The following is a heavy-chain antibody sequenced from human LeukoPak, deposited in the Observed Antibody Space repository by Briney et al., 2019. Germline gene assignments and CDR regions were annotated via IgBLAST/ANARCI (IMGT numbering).Heavy chain of an antibody. D-gene: IGHD3-10*01. CDR1: GGSISSYY. J-gene: IGHJ6*03. CDR2: IYYSGST. CDR3: ARVEEGYGSGRRENYYYYYMDV. Sequence: SETLSLTCTISGGSISSYYWSWIRQPPGKGLEWIGYIYYSGSTNNNPSLKSRVTIAVDTSKNQFSLNLRSVTAVDTAVYYCARVEEGYGSGRRENYYYYYMDVWGKGTTVTISS. V-gene: IGHV4-59*01.